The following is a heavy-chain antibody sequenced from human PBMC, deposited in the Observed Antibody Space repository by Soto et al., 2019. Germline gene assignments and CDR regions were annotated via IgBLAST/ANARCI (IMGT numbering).Heavy chain of an antibody. J-gene: IGHJ6*03. Sequence: PGGSLRLSCAASGFTFSSYAMSWVRQAPGKGLEWVSAISGSGGSTYYADSVKGRFTISRDNSKNTLYLQMNSLRAEDTAVYYCAKASWVDYYYYYMDVWGKGTTVTVSS. CDR1: GFTFSSYA. CDR2: ISGSGGST. CDR3: AKASWVDYYYYYMDV. V-gene: IGHV3-23*01.